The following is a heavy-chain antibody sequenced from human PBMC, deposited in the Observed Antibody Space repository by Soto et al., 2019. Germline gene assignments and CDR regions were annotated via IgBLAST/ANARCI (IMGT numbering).Heavy chain of an antibody. CDR2: ISWNSGSI. D-gene: IGHD2-15*01. Sequence: EVQLVESGGGLVQPGRSLRLSCAASGFTFDDYAMHWVRQAPGKGLEWVSGISWNSGSIGYADSVKGRFTISRDNAKNSLSLQMNSLRAEDTALYYCAKDLTLRDIVVVVAATAFDYWGQGTLVTVSS. CDR1: GFTFDDYA. V-gene: IGHV3-9*01. CDR3: AKDLTLRDIVVVVAATAFDY. J-gene: IGHJ4*02.